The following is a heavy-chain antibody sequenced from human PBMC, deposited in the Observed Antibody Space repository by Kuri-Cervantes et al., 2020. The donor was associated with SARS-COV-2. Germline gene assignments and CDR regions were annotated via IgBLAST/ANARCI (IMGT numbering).Heavy chain of an antibody. V-gene: IGHV4-4*07. D-gene: IGHD3-16*01. Sequence: SETLSLTCTVSGGSISSYYWSWIRQPAGKGLEWIGRIYTSGSTNYNPSLKSRATISADTSKNQFSLKLSSVTAADTAVYYCARGQALFHDYVWGSYARGGPSVDYWGQGTLVTVSS. CDR3: ARGQALFHDYVWGSYARGGPSVDY. J-gene: IGHJ4*02. CDR2: IYTSGST. CDR1: GGSISSYY.